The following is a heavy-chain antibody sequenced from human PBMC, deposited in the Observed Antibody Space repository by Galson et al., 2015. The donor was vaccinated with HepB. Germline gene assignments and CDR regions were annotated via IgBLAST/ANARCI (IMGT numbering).Heavy chain of an antibody. CDR3: ARDRDYRFDY. CDR2: ISTYGGNT. V-gene: IGHV1-18*04. Sequence: QSGAEVKKPRASVRVSCKASGYTFTSNGISWVRQTPGQGLEWLGWISTYGGNTNYAQKFQGRITLTRDTSTSIAYVELRSLRSDDTAVYYCARDRDYRFDYWGQGTLVTVSS. D-gene: IGHD4/OR15-4a*01. J-gene: IGHJ4*02. CDR1: GYTFTSNG.